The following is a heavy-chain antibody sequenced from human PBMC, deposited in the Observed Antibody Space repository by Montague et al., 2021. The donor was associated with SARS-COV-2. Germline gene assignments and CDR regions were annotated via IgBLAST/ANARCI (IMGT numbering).Heavy chain of an antibody. CDR3: ARDSHIGTTWPSTGYGMDV. Sequence: CAISGDSDASDEVACKWDRQSSSIRFQWLLMTRFLSKWHNDYAVSVKSRILIIPNTSENQFSLQLNSVTPEDTAVYYCARDSHIGTTWPSTGYGMDVWGQGTTVTVSS. D-gene: IGHD4-17*01. CDR2: TRFLSKWHN. CDR1: GDSDASDEVA. V-gene: IGHV6-1*01. J-gene: IGHJ6*02.